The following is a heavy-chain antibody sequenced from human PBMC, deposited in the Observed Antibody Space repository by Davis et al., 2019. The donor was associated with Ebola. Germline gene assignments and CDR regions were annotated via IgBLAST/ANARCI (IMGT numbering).Heavy chain of an antibody. CDR3: ARGETLTVTHLYYYYGMDV. D-gene: IGHD4-17*01. Sequence: SETLSLTCAVYGGSFSGYYWTWIRQPPGKGLEWIGEVNDSGGTNYNPSLKSRVTISVDTSKNQFSLKLSSVTAADTAVYYCARGETLTVTHLYYYYGMDVWGQGTTVTVSS. J-gene: IGHJ6*02. V-gene: IGHV4-34*01. CDR1: GGSFSGYY. CDR2: VNDSGGT.